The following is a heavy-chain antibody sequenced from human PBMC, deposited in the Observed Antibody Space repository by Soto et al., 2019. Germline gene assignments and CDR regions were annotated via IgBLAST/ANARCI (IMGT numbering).Heavy chain of an antibody. CDR2: ITYDGSNK. Sequence: PGGSLRLSCAASGFTFSSYAMHWVRQAPGKGLEWVAVITYDGSNKYYADSVKGRFTISRDNAKNTLYLQMNSLRAEDTAVYYCARDMGGYMDVWGKGTTVTVSS. CDR3: ARDMGGYMDV. V-gene: IGHV3-30-3*01. CDR1: GFTFSSYA. D-gene: IGHD1-26*01. J-gene: IGHJ6*03.